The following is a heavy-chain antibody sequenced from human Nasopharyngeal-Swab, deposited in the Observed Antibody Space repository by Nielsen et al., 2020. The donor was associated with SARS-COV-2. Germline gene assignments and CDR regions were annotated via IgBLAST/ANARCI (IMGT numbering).Heavy chain of an antibody. J-gene: IGHJ4*02. D-gene: IGHD3-22*01. CDR3: ATHYYDSSGYFQGDY. CDR2: IYYSGST. Sequence: SEPLSLTCTVSGASISSSSYYWGWIRQPPGEGLEWIGSIYYSGSTYYNPSLKSRVTISVDTSKNQFSLKLSSVTAADTAVYYCATHYYDSSGYFQGDYWGQGTLVTVSS. V-gene: IGHV4-39*01. CDR1: GASISSSSYY.